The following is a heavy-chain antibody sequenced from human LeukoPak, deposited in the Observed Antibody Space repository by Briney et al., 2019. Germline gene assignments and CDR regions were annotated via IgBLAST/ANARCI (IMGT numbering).Heavy chain of an antibody. D-gene: IGHD1-26*01. CDR3: AKSGGYGLIDY. CDR1: GGSVSSSHYY. J-gene: IGHJ4*02. Sequence: SETLSLTCTVSGGSVSSSHYYWGWVRQPPRKGLEWIGNIYYSGSTYYNASLQSRVTISIDTSKNQFSLRLSSVTAADTAMYFCAKSGGYGLIDYWGQGTLVTVSS. V-gene: IGHV4-39*01. CDR2: IYYSGST.